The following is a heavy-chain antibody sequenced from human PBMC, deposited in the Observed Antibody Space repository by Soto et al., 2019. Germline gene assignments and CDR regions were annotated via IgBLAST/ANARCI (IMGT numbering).Heavy chain of an antibody. CDR1: GYTFTSYG. CDR3: ARDHLVYCSSTSCYQSGIGYYYYYGMDV. CDR2: ISAYNGNT. J-gene: IGHJ6*02. Sequence: GASVKVSCKASGYTFTSYGISWVRQAPGQGLEGMGWISAYNGNTNYAQKLQGRVTMTTDTSTSTAYMELRSLRSDETAVYYCARDHLVYCSSTSCYQSGIGYYYYYGMDVWGQGTTATVSS. V-gene: IGHV1-18*01. D-gene: IGHD2-2*01.